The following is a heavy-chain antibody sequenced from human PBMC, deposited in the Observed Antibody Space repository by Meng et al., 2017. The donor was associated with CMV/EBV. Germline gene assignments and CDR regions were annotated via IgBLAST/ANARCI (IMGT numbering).Heavy chain of an antibody. CDR2: ISSVRNYV. D-gene: IGHD3-9*01. CDR3: ARKGEYSGYDNYYGSVH. Sequence: GGSLRLSCVASGFAFGRYSMNWVRQAAGKGLEWVSSISSVRNYVDYVDSVKGRFTISRDNAKNSLFLQMNSLRADDTAVYYCARKGEYSGYDNYYGSVHWGQGTSVTVSS. CDR1: GFAFGRYS. J-gene: IGHJ4*02. V-gene: IGHV3-21*01.